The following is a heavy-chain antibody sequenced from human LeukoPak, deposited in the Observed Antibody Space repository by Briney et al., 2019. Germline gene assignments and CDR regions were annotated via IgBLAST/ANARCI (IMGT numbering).Heavy chain of an antibody. Sequence: GASVNVSCKASGGTFSSYAISWVRQAPGQGLEWMGWINTNTGNPTYAQGFTGRLVLSLATSVSTAYLQISSLKAEDTAVYYCARTYYYDSSGYYYDYWGQGTLVTVSS. CDR3: ARTYYYDSSGYYYDY. J-gene: IGHJ4*02. CDR2: INTNTGNP. V-gene: IGHV7-4-1*02. CDR1: GGTFSSYA. D-gene: IGHD3-22*01.